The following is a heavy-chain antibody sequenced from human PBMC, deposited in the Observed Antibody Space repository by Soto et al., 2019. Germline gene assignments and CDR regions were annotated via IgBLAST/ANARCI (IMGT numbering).Heavy chain of an antibody. Sequence: GASVKVSCTASGYTFTSYGISWVRQAPGQGLEWMGWISAYNGNTNYAQKLQGRVTMTTDTSTSTAYMELRSLRSDDTAVYYCARVDRFWSGYYILGLPAPFDYWGQGTLVTVSS. CDR3: ARVDRFWSGYYILGLPAPFDY. V-gene: IGHV1-18*01. CDR2: ISAYNGNT. D-gene: IGHD3-3*01. J-gene: IGHJ4*02. CDR1: GYTFTSYG.